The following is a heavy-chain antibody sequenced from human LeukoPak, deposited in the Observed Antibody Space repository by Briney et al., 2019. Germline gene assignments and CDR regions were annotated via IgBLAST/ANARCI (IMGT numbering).Heavy chain of an antibody. CDR3: ARASSYLNWDDAFDI. D-gene: IGHD1-26*01. CDR2: INWNGGST. J-gene: IGHJ3*02. CDR1: GFTFDDYG. V-gene: IGHV3-20*04. Sequence: GGSLRLSCAASGFTFDDYGMSWVRQALGKGLVSVSGINWNGGSTGYADSVKGRFTISRDNAKNSLYLQMNSLRAEDTALYYCARASSYLNWDDAFDIWGQGTMVTVSS.